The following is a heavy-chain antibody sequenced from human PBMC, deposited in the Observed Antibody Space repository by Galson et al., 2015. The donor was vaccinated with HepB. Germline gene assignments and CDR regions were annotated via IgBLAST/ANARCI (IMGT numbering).Heavy chain of an antibody. J-gene: IGHJ4*02. CDR3: ARVWSSSAPADY. Sequence: SLRLSCAASGFTFSSYGMHWVRQAPGKGLEWVAVIWYDGSNKYYADSVKGRFTISRDNSKNTLYLQMNSLRAEDTAVYYCARVWSSSAPADYWGQGTLVTVSS. CDR2: IWYDGSNK. D-gene: IGHD6-6*01. CDR1: GFTFSSYG. V-gene: IGHV3-33*01.